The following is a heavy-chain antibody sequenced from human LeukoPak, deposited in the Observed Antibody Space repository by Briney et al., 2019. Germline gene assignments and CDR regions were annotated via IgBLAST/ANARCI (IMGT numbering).Heavy chain of an antibody. CDR1: RYTFTSYR. CDR2: ISAYNGNT. D-gene: IGHD6-19*01. V-gene: IGHV1-18*01. J-gene: IGHJ4*02. CDR3: ARDSSGATDY. Sequence: SVKVTFQASRYTFTSYRISGLRQAPAQGGEWMGWISAYNGNTNYAQKLQGRVTMPTDTSTSTAYMEMRRLRSDDTAVNYCARDSSGATDYWGQGTLVTVSS.